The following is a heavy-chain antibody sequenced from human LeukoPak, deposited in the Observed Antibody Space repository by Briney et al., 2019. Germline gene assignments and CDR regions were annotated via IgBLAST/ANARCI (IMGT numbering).Heavy chain of an antibody. Sequence: PGGSLRLSCAASGFTFDDYGMSWVRQAPGKGLEWVSDINWNGGSTGYADSVKGRFTISRDNAKNSLYLQINSLRAEDTALYYCARDPQYYYDSSGYSPFDYWGQGTLVTVSS. CDR1: GFTFDDYG. J-gene: IGHJ4*02. CDR3: ARDPQYYYDSSGYSPFDY. D-gene: IGHD3-22*01. CDR2: INWNGGST. V-gene: IGHV3-20*04.